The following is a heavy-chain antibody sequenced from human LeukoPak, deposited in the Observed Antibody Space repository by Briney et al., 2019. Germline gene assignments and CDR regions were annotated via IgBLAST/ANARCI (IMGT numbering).Heavy chain of an antibody. J-gene: IGHJ4*02. Sequence: SETLSLTFAVHGGSFSGYYWTWIRQPPAMGLERIGEINHSGSTNYNPSLKSRVTISVDTSKDQFSLKLSSVTAADTAVYYCARTNRGYSSSFVDYWGQGTLVTVSS. V-gene: IGHV4-34*01. D-gene: IGHD6-13*01. CDR1: GGSFSGYY. CDR3: ARTNRGYSSSFVDY. CDR2: INHSGST.